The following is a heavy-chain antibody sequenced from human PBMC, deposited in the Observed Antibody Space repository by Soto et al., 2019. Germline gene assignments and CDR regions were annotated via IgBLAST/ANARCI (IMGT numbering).Heavy chain of an antibody. CDR1: GFTFSSYC. V-gene: IGHV3-74*01. Sequence: GGSLRLSCAASGFTFSSYCMHSVRQATGKGLVWVSRINSDGSSTSYADSVKGRFTISRDNAKNTLYLQMNSLRAEDTAVYYCARAPGLGYCSSTSCYTDWYFDLWGRGTLVTVSS. CDR2: INSDGSST. D-gene: IGHD2-2*02. CDR3: ARAPGLGYCSSTSCYTDWYFDL. J-gene: IGHJ2*01.